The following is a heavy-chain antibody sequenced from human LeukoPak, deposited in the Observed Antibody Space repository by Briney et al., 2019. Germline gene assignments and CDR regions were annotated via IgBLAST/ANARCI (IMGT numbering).Heavy chain of an antibody. Sequence: PGGSLRLSCAASGFTFSSYSMNWVRQAPGKGLEWVSSISSSSSYIYYADSVKGRFTISRDNSKNTLYLQMNSLRAEDTAVYYCAKSGNSSPAFDIWGQGTMVTVSS. J-gene: IGHJ3*02. D-gene: IGHD4-23*01. CDR3: AKSGNSSPAFDI. CDR1: GFTFSSYS. V-gene: IGHV3-21*04. CDR2: ISSSSSYI.